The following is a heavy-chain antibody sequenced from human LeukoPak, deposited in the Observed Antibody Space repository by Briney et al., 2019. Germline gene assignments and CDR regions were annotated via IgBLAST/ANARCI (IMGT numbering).Heavy chain of an antibody. V-gene: IGHV3-30*02. Sequence: RGSLRLSCAASGLTLSSYGIHWVRQAPGKGLEWVAFIRYDGSNKYYADSVKGRFTISRDNSKNTLYLQMNSLRAEDTAVYYCARGRDGYNLVDAFDIWGQGIMVTVSS. CDR3: ARGRDGYNLVDAFDI. CDR1: GLTLSSYG. J-gene: IGHJ3*02. D-gene: IGHD5-24*01. CDR2: IRYDGSNK.